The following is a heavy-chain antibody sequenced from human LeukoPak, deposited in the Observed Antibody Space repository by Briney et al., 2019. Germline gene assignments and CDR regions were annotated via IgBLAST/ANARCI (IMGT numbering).Heavy chain of an antibody. CDR3: ARGAGPLFDP. CDR1: GFTFTDHY. J-gene: IGHJ5*02. Sequence: GGSLKLSCAASGFTFTDHYMSWIRQAPGEGLEWISYIDNSGGTMYYADSVKGRFTVSRDNAKSSLYLQTNSLRAEDTAVYYCARGAGPLFDPWGQGTLVTVSS. V-gene: IGHV3-11*01. CDR2: IDNSGGTM.